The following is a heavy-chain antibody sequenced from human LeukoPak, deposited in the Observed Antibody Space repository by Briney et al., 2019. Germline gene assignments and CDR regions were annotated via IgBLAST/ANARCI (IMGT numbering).Heavy chain of an antibody. CDR2: IYWDDDK. V-gene: IGHV2-5*02. Sequence: SGPTLVKPTQTLTLTCTFSGFSLSTSGVGVGWIRQPPGKALEWLALIYWDDDKRYSPSLKSRLTITKDTSKNQVVLTMSNMDPVDTATYYCAHRPGIVGATPFDYWGQGTLVTVSS. J-gene: IGHJ4*02. D-gene: IGHD1-26*01. CDR3: AHRPGIVGATPFDY. CDR1: GFSLSTSGVG.